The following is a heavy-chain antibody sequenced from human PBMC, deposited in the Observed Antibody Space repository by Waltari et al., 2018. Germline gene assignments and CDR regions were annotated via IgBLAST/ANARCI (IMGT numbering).Heavy chain of an antibody. Sequence: QVQLVQSGAEVKKPGSSVKVSCKASGGTFSSYAISWVRQAPGQGLEWMGRIIPIFGTANYAQKFQGRVTITADKSTSTAYMELSSLRSEDTAVYYCAREWGPAAMRYYYMDVWGKGTTVTVSS. D-gene: IGHD2-2*01. CDR3: AREWGPAAMRYYYMDV. J-gene: IGHJ6*03. CDR2: IIPIFGTA. CDR1: GGTFSSYA. V-gene: IGHV1-69*08.